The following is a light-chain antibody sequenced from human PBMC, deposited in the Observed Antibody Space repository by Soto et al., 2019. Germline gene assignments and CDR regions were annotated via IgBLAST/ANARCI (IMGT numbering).Light chain of an antibody. J-gene: IGKJ1*01. V-gene: IGKV3-20*01. Sequence: EIVLTQSPGTLSLSPGERATLCCRASQSVSSNYLAWCQQKPCQAPRLLIYAASSRATGIPDRFGGSGSGKDFTLTISILEPEDFALYYWQQYGNSPWTFGQGTKVEI. CDR3: QQYGNSPWT. CDR1: QSVSSNY. CDR2: AAS.